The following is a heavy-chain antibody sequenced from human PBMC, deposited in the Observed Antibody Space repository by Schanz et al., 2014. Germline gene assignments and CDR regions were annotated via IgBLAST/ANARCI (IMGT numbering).Heavy chain of an antibody. J-gene: IGHJ4*02. Sequence: QVQLVQSGAEVQKPGASVMLSCKTSGYSFNLFGVSWVRQAPGQGLEWMGWISAYNGNMNYAPKFQGRVTMTTDTSTSTAYMELRNLRSDDTAVYYCARVAYCSGGYCYSGDHWGQGTLVTVSS. CDR2: ISAYNGNM. CDR1: GYSFNLFG. D-gene: IGHD2-15*01. V-gene: IGHV1-18*04. CDR3: ARVAYCSGGYCYSGDH.